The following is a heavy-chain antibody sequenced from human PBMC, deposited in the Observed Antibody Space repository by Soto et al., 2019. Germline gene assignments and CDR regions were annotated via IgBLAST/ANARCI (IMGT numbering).Heavy chain of an antibody. D-gene: IGHD5-18*01. CDR2: IRGKANNYAT. J-gene: IGHJ6*02. Sequence: PGGSLRLSCAASGFTFSGYDMNWVRQASGTGLEWVGRIRGKANNYATAYAASVKGRFTISRDDSKNTAYLQMNSLKTEDTAVYYCARRGPDTVSVMGYYYAMDVWGQGTTVTVSS. CDR3: ARRGPDTVSVMGYYYAMDV. V-gene: IGHV3-73*01. CDR1: GFTFSGYD.